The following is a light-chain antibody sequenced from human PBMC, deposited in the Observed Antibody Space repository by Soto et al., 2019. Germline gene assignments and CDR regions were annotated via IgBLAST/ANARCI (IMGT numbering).Light chain of an antibody. V-gene: IGKV1-39*01. CDR2: GAS. J-gene: IGKJ4*01. Sequence: DIPMTQSPSSLSASIGDRATFTCRASQSIKNYLNWYQQKPGKAPKLLIYGASSLQSGVPSRFSGSGSGTDFTLTISSLQPEDFATYYCQQSYNTPLTFGGGTKVEIK. CDR1: QSIKNY. CDR3: QQSYNTPLT.